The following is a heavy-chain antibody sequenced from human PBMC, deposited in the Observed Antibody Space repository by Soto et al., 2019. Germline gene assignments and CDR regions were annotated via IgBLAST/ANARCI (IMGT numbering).Heavy chain of an antibody. D-gene: IGHD5-12*01. CDR1: GYRFTEFG. V-gene: IGHV1-18*01. Sequence: QVQLLQSGPEVKKPGASVKVSCRAFGYRFTEFGINWVRQAPGQGLEWVGWSRADNSHPNYAKSLQGRVNVTTDTYSNTAYMELTSLSSADKAVHDYSRAADRFDFVYGRNEDLDIWGQGTMVFVSS. CDR3: SRAADRFDFVYGRNEDLDI. J-gene: IGHJ3*02. CDR2: SRADNSHP.